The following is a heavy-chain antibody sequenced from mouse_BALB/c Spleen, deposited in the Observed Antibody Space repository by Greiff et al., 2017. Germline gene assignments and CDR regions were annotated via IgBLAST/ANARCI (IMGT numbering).Heavy chain of an antibody. V-gene: IGHV1S137*01. D-gene: IGHD3-3*01. Sequence: QVQLQQSGADLVRPGVSVKISCKGSGYTFTDYAMHWVKQSHAKSLEWIGVISTYYGDARYNQKFKGKATMTVDKSSSTAYMELARLTSEDSAIYYCDRGEGRLDAMDYWGQGTSVTVSS. J-gene: IGHJ4*01. CDR1: GYTFTDYA. CDR2: ISTYYGDA. CDR3: DRGEGRLDAMDY.